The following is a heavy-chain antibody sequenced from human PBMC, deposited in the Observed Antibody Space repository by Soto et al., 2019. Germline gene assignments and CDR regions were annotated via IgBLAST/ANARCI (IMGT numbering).Heavy chain of an antibody. CDR3: AKDLSIDWLDAFDI. V-gene: IGHV3-23*01. J-gene: IGHJ3*02. CDR2: ISGSGGST. Sequence: GGSLRLSCAASGFTFSSYGMHWVRQAPGKGLEWVAAISGSGGSTYYADSVKGRFTISRDNSKNTLYLQMNSLRAEDTAVYYCAKDLSIDWLDAFDIWGQGTMVTVSS. D-gene: IGHD3-22*01. CDR1: GFTFSSYG.